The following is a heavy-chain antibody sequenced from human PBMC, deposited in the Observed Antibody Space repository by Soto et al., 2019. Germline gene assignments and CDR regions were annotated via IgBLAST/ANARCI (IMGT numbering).Heavy chain of an antibody. Sequence: QVQLQESGPGLVKPSDTLSLTCTVSGGSISGHYWIWIRQSPGEGMEWIGYIFYSGSTTYNNNPSLKSRVTISGDTSKNQFSLRLSSVTAADTAVYYCARVGSSGWSPDYWGQGTLVTVSS. CDR2: IFYSGSTTY. V-gene: IGHV4-59*11. CDR3: ARVGSSGWSPDY. D-gene: IGHD6-19*01. CDR1: GGSISGHY. J-gene: IGHJ4*02.